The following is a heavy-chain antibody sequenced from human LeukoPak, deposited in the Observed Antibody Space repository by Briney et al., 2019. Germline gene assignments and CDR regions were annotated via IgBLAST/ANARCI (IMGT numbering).Heavy chain of an antibody. CDR1: GGSLSGYY. CDR2: INHNGST. Sequence: SETLSLTCAVYGGSLSGYYSNWIRQSPGKGLEWIGEINHNGSTNCNPSLKSRVTMSVDTSKNQFSMKLNSVTAADTAVYYCATYHYDGSGYSVDWGQGTLVTVSS. J-gene: IGHJ4*02. V-gene: IGHV4-34*01. D-gene: IGHD3-22*01. CDR3: ATYHYDGSGYSVD.